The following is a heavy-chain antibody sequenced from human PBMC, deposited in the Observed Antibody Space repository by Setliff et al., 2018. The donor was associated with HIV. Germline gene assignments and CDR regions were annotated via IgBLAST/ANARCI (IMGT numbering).Heavy chain of an antibody. D-gene: IGHD6-19*01. J-gene: IGHJ4*02. V-gene: IGHV1-3*01. CDR2: INAGDDNT. CDR3: ARGSCSGCYISDY. Sequence: ASVKVSCKAFGYTFSTNAIHWGRQAPGQRLEWMGYINAGDDNTRYSEKFQGRVTITRDTSANTAYMELSSLRSEDQAVYYCARGSCSGCYISDYWGLGTLVTVSS. CDR1: GYTFSTNA.